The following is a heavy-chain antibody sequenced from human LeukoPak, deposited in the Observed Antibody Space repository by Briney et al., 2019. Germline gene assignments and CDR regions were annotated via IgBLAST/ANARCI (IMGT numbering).Heavy chain of an antibody. V-gene: IGHV3-74*01. CDR2: INNDGSST. CDR1: GFTFSSYW. CDR3: AREGDGYNDAFDI. D-gene: IGHD5-24*01. J-gene: IGHJ3*02. Sequence: GGSLGLSCAASGFTFSSYWMHWVRQAPGKGLVWVSRINNDGSSTNYADSVKGRFTISRDNAKNTLYLQMHSLRAEDTAVYYCAREGDGYNDAFDIWGQGTMVTVSS.